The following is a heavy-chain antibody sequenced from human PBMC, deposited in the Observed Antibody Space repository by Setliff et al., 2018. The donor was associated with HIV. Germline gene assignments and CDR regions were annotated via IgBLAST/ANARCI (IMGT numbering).Heavy chain of an antibody. V-gene: IGHV3-30*02. D-gene: IGHD2-21*02. CDR1: GFTFSYSG. J-gene: IGHJ4*02. CDR3: VKGFECGGDCYSAFDY. Sequence: PGESLKISCIASGFTFSYSGMHWVRQAPGKGLEWVAFIWYDGSKKYYADSVKGRFTVSRDNSKNTLYLQMNSLRIEDTAVYYCVKGFECGGDCYSAFDYWGQGNLVTVSS. CDR2: IWYDGSKK.